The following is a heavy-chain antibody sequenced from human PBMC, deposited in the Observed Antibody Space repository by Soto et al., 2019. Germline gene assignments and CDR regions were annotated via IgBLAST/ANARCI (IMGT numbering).Heavy chain of an antibody. CDR1: GGSFSGYY. Sequence: PSETLSLTCAVYGGSFSGYYWSWIRHPPGKGLEWIGEINHSGSTNYNPSLKSRVTISVDTSKNQFSLKLSSVTAADTAVYYCARGRRGDFWSGYHYYYGMDVWGQGTTVTVSS. D-gene: IGHD3-3*01. V-gene: IGHV4-34*01. CDR2: INHSGST. CDR3: ARGRRGDFWSGYHYYYGMDV. J-gene: IGHJ6*02.